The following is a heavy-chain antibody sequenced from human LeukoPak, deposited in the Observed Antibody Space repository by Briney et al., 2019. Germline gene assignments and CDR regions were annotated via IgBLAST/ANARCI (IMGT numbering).Heavy chain of an antibody. CDR2: TYNSGST. V-gene: IGHV4-59*01. CDR1: GGSISIYY. D-gene: IGHD3-10*01. CDR3: VRDRELNY. Sequence: SETLSLTCTVSGGSISIYYWSWIRQPPGKGLEWLGYTYNSGSTLYNPSLKSRVTVSVDTSRNEFSLRLTSVTAADAAVYYCVRDRELNYWGQGTLVTVSS. J-gene: IGHJ4*02.